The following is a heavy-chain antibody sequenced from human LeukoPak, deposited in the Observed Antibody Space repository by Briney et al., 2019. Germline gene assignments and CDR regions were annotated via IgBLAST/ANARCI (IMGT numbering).Heavy chain of an antibody. D-gene: IGHD3-22*01. Sequence: GESLKISCKGSGYSFTSYWIGWVRQMPGKGLEWMGIIYPGDSDTRYSPSFQGQVTISADKSISTAYLQWSSLKASDTAMYYCASPGVDDDSSGYSLDYWGQGTLVTVSS. CDR1: GYSFTSYW. CDR2: IYPGDSDT. J-gene: IGHJ4*02. V-gene: IGHV5-51*01. CDR3: ASPGVDDDSSGYSLDY.